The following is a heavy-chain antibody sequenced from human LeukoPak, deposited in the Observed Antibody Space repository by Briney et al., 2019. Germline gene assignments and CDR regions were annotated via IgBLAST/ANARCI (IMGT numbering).Heavy chain of an antibody. Sequence: GGSLRLSCAASGFTFSSQSMTWVRQAPGKGLEWVSGISGSGDNTYYEDSVKGRFTISRDNSKSTMYLQMNSLRVEDTAVYYCVKWTGYGMNWGQGTLVTVSS. CDR2: ISGSGDNT. V-gene: IGHV3-23*01. CDR3: VKWTGYGMN. D-gene: IGHD3/OR15-3a*01. CDR1: GFTFSSQS. J-gene: IGHJ4*02.